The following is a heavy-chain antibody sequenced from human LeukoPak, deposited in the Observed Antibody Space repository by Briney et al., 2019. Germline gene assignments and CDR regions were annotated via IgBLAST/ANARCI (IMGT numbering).Heavy chain of an antibody. CDR1: GYTFTGYY. CDR3: ARARVWSPNSAGYFDY. V-gene: IGHV1-2*04. J-gene: IGHJ4*02. D-gene: IGHD3-10*01. CDR2: INPNSGGT. Sequence: GASVKVSCKASGYTFTGYYMHWVRQAPGQGLEWMGWINPNSGGTNYAQKFQGWVTMTRDTSISTAYMELSRLRSDDTAVYYCARARVWSPNSAGYFDYWGQGTLVTVSS.